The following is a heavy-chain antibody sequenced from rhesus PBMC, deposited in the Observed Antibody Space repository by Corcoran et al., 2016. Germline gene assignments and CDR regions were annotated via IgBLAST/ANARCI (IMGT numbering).Heavy chain of an antibody. V-gene: IGHV3S5*01. D-gene: IGHD1-26*01. CDR1: GFTFSSYC. Sequence: EVQLVESGGVLVQPGGSLRLSCAASGFTFSSYCMSWVRQAPGKGLAWVSYISNVGRITDDAEPVKGRFTISRENSKNTLSLQMNRLRAEDTAVYYCAKNELELPNYFDFWGQGVLVTVSS. CDR2: ISNVGRIT. CDR3: AKNELELPNYFDF. J-gene: IGHJ4*01.